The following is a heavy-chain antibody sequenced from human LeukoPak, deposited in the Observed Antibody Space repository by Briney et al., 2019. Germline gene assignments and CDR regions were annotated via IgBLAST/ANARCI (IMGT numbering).Heavy chain of an antibody. Sequence: SETLSLTCAVYGGSFSGYYWSWIRQPPGKGLEWIGEINHSGSTNYNPSLKNRVTISVDKSKNQFSLKLSSVTAADTAVYYCARVVYCSGGSCYLYYYYYMDVWGKGTTVTVSS. D-gene: IGHD2-15*01. V-gene: IGHV4-34*01. CDR3: ARVVYCSGGSCYLYYYYYMDV. J-gene: IGHJ6*03. CDR1: GGSFSGYY. CDR2: INHSGST.